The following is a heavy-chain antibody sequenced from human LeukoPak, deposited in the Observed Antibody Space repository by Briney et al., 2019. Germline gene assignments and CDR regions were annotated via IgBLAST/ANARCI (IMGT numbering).Heavy chain of an antibody. Sequence: SETLSLTCAVYGGSFSGYYWSWIRQPPGKGLEWIGEINHSGSTNYNPSLKSRVTISVDTSKNQFSLKLSSVTAADTAVYYCAYYDSSGFAKWGQGTLVTVSS. CDR1: GGSFSGYY. CDR3: AYYDSSGFAK. V-gene: IGHV4-34*01. J-gene: IGHJ4*02. D-gene: IGHD3-22*01. CDR2: INHSGST.